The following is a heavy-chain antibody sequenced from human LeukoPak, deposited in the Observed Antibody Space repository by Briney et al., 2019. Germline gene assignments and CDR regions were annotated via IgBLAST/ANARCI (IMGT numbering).Heavy chain of an antibody. Sequence: VASVKVSCKASGGTFSNYVFSWVRQAPGQGLEWMGGLIPIFDSADYAQKFRGRVTFTADESANTAYMELSSLRSEDTAVYYCATVLANYSDSSGYSDWGQGTLVIVSS. CDR3: ATVLANYSDSSGYSD. CDR2: LIPIFDSA. V-gene: IGHV1-69*13. D-gene: IGHD3-22*01. J-gene: IGHJ4*02. CDR1: GGTFSNYV.